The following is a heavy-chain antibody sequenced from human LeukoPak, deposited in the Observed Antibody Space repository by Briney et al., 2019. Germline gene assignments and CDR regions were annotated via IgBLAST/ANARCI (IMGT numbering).Heavy chain of an antibody. V-gene: IGHV5-51*01. CDR2: IYPGDSDT. CDR1: GYSFPTYW. D-gene: IGHD2-2*01. CDR3: ARHVEYCRSTSCYRAFDQ. J-gene: IGHJ4*02. Sequence: GESLKISCKGSGYSFPTYWIGWVRQMPGKGLEWMGIIYPGDSDTRYSPSFQGQVTISADKSIGTAYLQWSSLKASDTAMYYCARHVEYCRSTSCYRAFDQWGQGTLVTVSS.